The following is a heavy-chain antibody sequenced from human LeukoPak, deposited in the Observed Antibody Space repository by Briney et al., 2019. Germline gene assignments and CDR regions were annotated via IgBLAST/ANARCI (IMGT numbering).Heavy chain of an antibody. CDR1: GFSFTTYW. J-gene: IGHJ3*02. CDR3: AKDIRGYAHDAFGI. D-gene: IGHD5-12*01. Sequence: GGSLRLSCAASGFSFTTYWMSWVRQAPDKGLEWVAFIRYDGSNKYYADSVKGRFTISRDNSKNTLYLQMNSLRAEDTAVYYCAKDIRGYAHDAFGIWGQGTMVTVSS. V-gene: IGHV3-30*02. CDR2: IRYDGSNK.